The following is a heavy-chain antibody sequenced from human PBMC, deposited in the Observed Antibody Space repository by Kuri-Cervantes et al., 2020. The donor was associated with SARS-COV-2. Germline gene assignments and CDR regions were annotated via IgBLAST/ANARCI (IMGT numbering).Heavy chain of an antibody. D-gene: IGHD1-14*01. CDR2: IFSNDEK. CDR1: GFSLSNAGMG. J-gene: IGHJ6*03. V-gene: IGHV2-26*01. CDR3: ARTDYFGIAGDYYYYMDV. Sequence: SGPTLVKPTETLTLTCTVSGFSLSNAGMGVSWIRQPPGKALEWLAHIFSNDEKSYSTSLKSRLTISKDTSKSQVVLTMTNMDPVDTATYYCARTDYFGIAGDYYYYMDVWGKGTTVTVSS.